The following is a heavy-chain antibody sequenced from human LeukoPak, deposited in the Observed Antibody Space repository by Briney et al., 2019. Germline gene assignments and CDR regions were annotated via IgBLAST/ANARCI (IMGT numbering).Heavy chain of an antibody. V-gene: IGHV4-30-2*01. CDR2: IYHSGST. CDR3: ARDRGGYTYSHVY. CDR1: GGSISSGGYS. J-gene: IGHJ4*02. D-gene: IGHD5-18*01. Sequence: SQTLSLTCTVSGGSISSGGYSWSWIRQPPGKGLEWIGYIYHSGSTNYNPSLKSRVTISMDKSKNQLSLKLNFVTAADTAVYYCARDRGGYTYSHVYWGQGTLVTVSS.